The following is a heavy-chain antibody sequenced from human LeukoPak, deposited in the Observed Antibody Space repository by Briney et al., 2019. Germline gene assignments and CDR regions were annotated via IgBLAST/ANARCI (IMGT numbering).Heavy chain of an antibody. Sequence: SETLSLTCAVYGGSFSGYYWNWIRQSPDKGLEWIGEIDHSGSTNYNPSLKRRVTISVDTSKNQLSLKLNSVTAADTAVYYCARVYGYSYGLFDYWGQGTLVTVSS. CDR2: IDHSGST. V-gene: IGHV4-34*01. J-gene: IGHJ4*02. CDR1: GGSFSGYY. CDR3: ARVYGYSYGLFDY. D-gene: IGHD5-18*01.